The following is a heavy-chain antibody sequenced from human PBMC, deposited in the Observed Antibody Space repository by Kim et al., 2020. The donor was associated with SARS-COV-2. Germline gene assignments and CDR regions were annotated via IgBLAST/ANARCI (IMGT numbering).Heavy chain of an antibody. Sequence: ASVKVSCKASGYTFTSYGISWVRQAPGQGLEWMGWISAYNGNTNYAQKLQGRVTMTTDTSTSTAYMELRSLRSDDTAVYYCARVSAYDFWSGYGGRRWASYYFDYWGQGTLVTVSS. J-gene: IGHJ4*02. CDR2: ISAYNGNT. D-gene: IGHD3-3*01. CDR1: GYTFTSYG. V-gene: IGHV1-18*01. CDR3: ARVSAYDFWSGYGGRRWASYYFDY.